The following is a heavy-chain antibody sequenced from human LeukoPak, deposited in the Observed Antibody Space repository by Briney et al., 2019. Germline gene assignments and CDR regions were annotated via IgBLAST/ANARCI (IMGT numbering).Heavy chain of an antibody. CDR2: IKQDGSEK. V-gene: IGHV3-7*01. CDR1: GFTFSSYW. J-gene: IGHJ6*02. D-gene: IGHD3-3*01. Sequence: LLGGSLRLSCAASGFTFSSYWMSWVRQAPGKGLEWVANIKQDGSEKYYVDSVKGRFTISRDNAKNSLYLQMNSLRAEDTAVYYCARMSYDFWSGYYSPYYYYGMDVWGQGTTVTVSS. CDR3: ARMSYDFWSGYYSPYYYYGMDV.